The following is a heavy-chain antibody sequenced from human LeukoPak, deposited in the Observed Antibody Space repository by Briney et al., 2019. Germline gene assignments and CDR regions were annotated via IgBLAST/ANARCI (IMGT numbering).Heavy chain of an antibody. CDR2: IYYSGST. D-gene: IGHD6-13*01. V-gene: IGHV4-39*01. Sequence: WVRQAPGKGLEWIGSIYYSGSTYYNPSLKGRVTISVDTSKNQFSLKLSSVTAADTAVYYCARIYSSSWFFDYWGQGTLVTVSS. J-gene: IGHJ4*02. CDR3: ARIYSSSWFFDY.